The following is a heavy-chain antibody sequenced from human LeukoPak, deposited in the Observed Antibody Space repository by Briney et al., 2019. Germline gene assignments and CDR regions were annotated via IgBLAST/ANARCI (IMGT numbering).Heavy chain of an antibody. CDR1: GITFSSYD. J-gene: IGHJ4*02. CDR3: ARTSGSYLARTFDY. D-gene: IGHD1-26*01. Sequence: GGSLRLSCAASGITFSSYDMHWVRQATGKGLEWVSAIGTAGDTYYPGSVKGRFTISRENAKNSLYLQMNSLRAGDTAVYYCARTSGSYLARTFDYWGQGTLVTVSS. V-gene: IGHV3-13*04. CDR2: IGTAGDT.